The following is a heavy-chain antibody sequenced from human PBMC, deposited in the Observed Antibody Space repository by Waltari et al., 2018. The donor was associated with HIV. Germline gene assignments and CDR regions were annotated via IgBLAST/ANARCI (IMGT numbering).Heavy chain of an antibody. D-gene: IGHD5-12*01. CDR1: GFRFGVYV. Sequence: EVKVDQSWGALSQPGRPLGLSWRTPGFRFGVYVRSWLRQAPGKELQWESFIISTSYGGSTEYTASSKLRLSMPRDGSRGIAYLHMSSARVIDTAFYFCAAVRGLGYDFDDWGQGTPVTVSS. CDR3: AAVRGLGYDFDD. CDR2: IISTSYGGST. J-gene: IGHJ4*02. V-gene: IGHV3-49*01.